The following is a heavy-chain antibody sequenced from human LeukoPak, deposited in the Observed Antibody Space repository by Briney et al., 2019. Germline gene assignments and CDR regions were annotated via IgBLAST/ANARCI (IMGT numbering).Heavy chain of an antibody. D-gene: IGHD6-19*01. Sequence: ASVKVSCKASGYTYSSYAMSWVRQAPGQGLEWMGWINTNIGTPTYAQGFTGRFVFSSDISVRTAYLQISSLKVDDTAIYYCARGGITVAGTPDLDYWGQGTLVAVSS. CDR2: INTNIGTP. V-gene: IGHV7-4-1*02. CDR3: ARGGITVAGTPDLDY. CDR1: GYTYSSYA. J-gene: IGHJ4*02.